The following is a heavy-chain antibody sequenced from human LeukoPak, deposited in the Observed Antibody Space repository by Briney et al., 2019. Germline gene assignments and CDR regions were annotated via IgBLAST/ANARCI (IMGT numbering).Heavy chain of an antibody. CDR1: GFTLTSSA. D-gene: IGHD5-12*01. J-gene: IGHJ5*02. V-gene: IGHV1-58*02. CDR3: AADQASGYENWFDP. Sequence: SVKVSCKASGFTLTSSAMQWVRQARGQRLEWIGWIVVGSGNTNYAQKFQERVTITRDMSTSTAYMELSSLRSEDTAVYYCAADQASGYENWFDPWGQGTLVTVSS. CDR2: IVVGSGNT.